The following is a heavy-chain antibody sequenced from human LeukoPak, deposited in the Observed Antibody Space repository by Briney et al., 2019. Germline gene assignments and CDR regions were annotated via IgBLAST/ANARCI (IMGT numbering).Heavy chain of an antibody. CDR1: GFTFSSYA. CDR3: AKDLGIVVLGYFQH. V-gene: IGHV3-30*04. D-gene: IGHD3-22*01. J-gene: IGHJ1*01. CDR2: ISYDGRNE. Sequence: PGGSLRLSCAASGFTFSSYAMHWVRQAPGKGLEWVAVISYDGRNEIYADSVKGRFTISRDNSKNTLYLQMNTLRADDTAVYYCAKDLGIVVLGYFQHWGQGTLVTVSS.